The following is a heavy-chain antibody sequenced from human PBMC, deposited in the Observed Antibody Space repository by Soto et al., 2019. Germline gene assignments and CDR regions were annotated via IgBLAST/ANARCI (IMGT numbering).Heavy chain of an antibody. CDR2: IYQTGTT. V-gene: IGHV4-30-2*01. CDR1: GDSISSDGNS. CDR3: ARAVFSTAGFCFPNWLDP. Sequence: LSLSCTVSGDSISSDGNSWSWIRQGPGLALEWIGYIYQTGTTQYNPSLSRRVSISAVRSNNQYSLHPPYVNVANTAVYYCARAVFSTAGFCFPNWLDPWGQGILVTVYS. D-gene: IGHD2-8*02. J-gene: IGHJ5*02.